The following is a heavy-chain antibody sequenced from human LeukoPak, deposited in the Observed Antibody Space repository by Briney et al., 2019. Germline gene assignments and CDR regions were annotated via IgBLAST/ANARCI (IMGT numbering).Heavy chain of an antibody. CDR2: ISAYNGNT. J-gene: IGHJ4*02. V-gene: IGHV1-18*01. CDR1: GYTFTSYG. Sequence: ASVKVSCKASGYTFTSYGISWVRQAPGQGLEGMGWISAYNGNTNYAQKLQGRVPMTTDTSTSTAYLELRSLRSDDTAVYYCARDITMIVVVPGYWGQGTLVTVSS. CDR3: ARDITMIVVVPGY. D-gene: IGHD3-22*01.